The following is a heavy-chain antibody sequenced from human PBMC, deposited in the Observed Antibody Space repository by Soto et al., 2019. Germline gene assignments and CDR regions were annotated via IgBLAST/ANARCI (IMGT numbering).Heavy chain of an antibody. J-gene: IGHJ4*02. D-gene: IGHD2-21*01. CDR1: GYTFTSYG. V-gene: IGHV1-18*01. CDR2: ISAYNGNT. CDR3: ATLKPLDCGGDCYSADY. Sequence: QVQLVQSGAEVKKPGASVKVSCKASGYTFTSYGISWVRQAPGQGLEGMGWISAYNGNTNYAQKLQGRDTMTTATFTSTAYMELRSLRSDDTAVYYCATLKPLDCGGDCYSADYWGQGTLVTVSS.